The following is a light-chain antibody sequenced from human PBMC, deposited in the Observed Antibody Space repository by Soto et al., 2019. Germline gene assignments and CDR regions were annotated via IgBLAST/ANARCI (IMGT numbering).Light chain of an antibody. CDR1: SSNIGSNY. CDR2: RNN. Sequence: QSVLTQPPSASATPGQRVTISCSGSSSNIGSNYVYWYQQLPGTAPKLLIYRNNQRPSGVPDRFSGSKSGTSASLAISGLRSEDEADYYCAAWDDSLSGPIFGGGTKVTVL. CDR3: AAWDDSLSGPI. J-gene: IGLJ2*01. V-gene: IGLV1-47*01.